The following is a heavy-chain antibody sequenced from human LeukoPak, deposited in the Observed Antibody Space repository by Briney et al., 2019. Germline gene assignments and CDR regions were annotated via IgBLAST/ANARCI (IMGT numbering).Heavy chain of an antibody. V-gene: IGHV3-74*01. Sequence: QTGGSLRLSWAASGXTFSSYWMHWVRQAPGKGLVWVSRINSDGRTTTYADSVRGRFTISRDNAKNTLYLQMNSLRAEDTAVYYCAREYSSWFDYWGQGTLVSVSS. J-gene: IGHJ4*02. CDR1: GXTFSSYW. D-gene: IGHD6-6*01. CDR3: AREYSSWFDY. CDR2: INSDGRTT.